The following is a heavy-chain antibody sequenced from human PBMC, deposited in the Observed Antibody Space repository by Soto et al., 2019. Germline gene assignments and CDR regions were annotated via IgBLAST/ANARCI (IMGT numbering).Heavy chain of an antibody. J-gene: IGHJ3*02. V-gene: IGHV4-30-2*01. CDR3: ARELLFEDSDGFSCDDPFDN. CDR2: IYQSGST. D-gene: IGHD3-10*02. CDR1: GGSLSSSAYS. Sequence: TLSLTCAVSGGSLSSSAYSWSWIRQPPGKGLEWIGFIYQSGSTYDNPSLKSRVTMSLDRPKNQFSLKLSSVTAADTAGYYCARELLFEDSDGFSCDDPFDNWGQGTTVTV.